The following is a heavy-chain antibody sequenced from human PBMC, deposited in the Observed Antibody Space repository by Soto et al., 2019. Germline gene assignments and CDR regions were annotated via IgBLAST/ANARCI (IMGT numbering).Heavy chain of an antibody. Sequence: SEPLSLTCTVSGGSISSYYWSWIRQPAGKGLEWIGRIYTSGSTNYNPSLKSRVTMSVDTSKNQFSLKLSSVTAVDTAVYYCASSERGSVRLLEYYFDYWGQGTLVTVSS. CDR1: GGSISSYY. CDR2: IYTSGST. D-gene: IGHD3-16*01. J-gene: IGHJ4*02. CDR3: ASSERGSVRLLEYYFDY. V-gene: IGHV4-4*07.